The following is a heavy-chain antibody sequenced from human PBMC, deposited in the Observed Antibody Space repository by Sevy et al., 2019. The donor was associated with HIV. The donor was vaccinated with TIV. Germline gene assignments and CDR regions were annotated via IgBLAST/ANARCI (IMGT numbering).Heavy chain of an antibody. CDR2: INSDGSST. V-gene: IGHV3-74*01. J-gene: IGHJ4*02. D-gene: IGHD2-21*02. Sequence: GGSLRLSCAASGFTFSSYWMHWVRQAPGKRLVWVSRINSDGSSTSYADSVKGRFTISRDNAKNTLYLQMNSLRAEDTAVYYCARVLPYCGGDCSYYFDYWGQGILVTVSS. CDR3: ARVLPYCGGDCSYYFDY. CDR1: GFTFSSYW.